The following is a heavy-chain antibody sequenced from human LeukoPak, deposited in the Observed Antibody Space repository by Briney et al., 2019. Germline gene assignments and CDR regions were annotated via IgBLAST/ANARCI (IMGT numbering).Heavy chain of an antibody. J-gene: IGHJ4*02. CDR1: GYTFTSYT. D-gene: IGHD3-22*01. Sequence: ASVKVSCKASGYTFTSYTIHWVRQAPGQSLEWMGWINVGRGDSKCSQKFQGRVTMTRDTSTSTVYMELSSLRSEDTAVYYCARADYDSSGYYAHFDYWGQGTLVTVSS. CDR2: INVGRGDS. V-gene: IGHV1-3*01. CDR3: ARADYDSSGYYAHFDY.